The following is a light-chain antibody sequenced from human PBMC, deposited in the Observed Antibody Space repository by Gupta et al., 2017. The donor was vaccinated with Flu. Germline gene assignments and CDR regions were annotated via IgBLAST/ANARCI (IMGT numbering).Light chain of an antibody. Sequence: EIVLTQSPATLSLSPGERATLSCRASQSVSSYLAWDQQKPGQATRLRIYEAFHRGTGNPGRFRCSRSGTDFTRTIRRLESENFEGDYGPQRSTFGGGTKVEIK. V-gene: IGKV3-11*01. CDR1: QSVSSY. J-gene: IGKJ4*01. CDR3: PQRST. CDR2: EAF.